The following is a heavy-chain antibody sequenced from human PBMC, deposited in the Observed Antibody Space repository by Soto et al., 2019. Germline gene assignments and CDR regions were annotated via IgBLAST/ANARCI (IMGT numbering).Heavy chain of an antibody. D-gene: IGHD7-27*01. CDR2: MNPASGDT. CDR1: GYAFSTYD. Sequence: QVQLVQSGAEVKKPGASVRVSCKASGYAFSTYDINWMRQAPGQGLEWLGWMNPASGDTGYAQKFQGRVTMTRTTSISAAYMELSSLTPQDPAVYYCARNRRETGDFDYWGQGTLVTVSS. V-gene: IGHV1-8*01. J-gene: IGHJ4*02. CDR3: ARNRRETGDFDY.